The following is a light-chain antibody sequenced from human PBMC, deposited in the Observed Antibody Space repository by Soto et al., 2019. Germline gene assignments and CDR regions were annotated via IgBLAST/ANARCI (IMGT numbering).Light chain of an antibody. CDR3: CSFTSSKTHV. J-gene: IGLJ1*01. CDR2: EVN. Sequence: QSVLTQPASVSGSPGQSITISCTGTSSDFGNYNLVSWYQQHPGKVPKLILFEVNKRPSGVSGRFSGSKSGNTASLTISGLQAEDEADYYCCSFTSSKTHVFGTGTQVNVL. V-gene: IGLV2-23*02. CDR1: SSDFGNYNL.